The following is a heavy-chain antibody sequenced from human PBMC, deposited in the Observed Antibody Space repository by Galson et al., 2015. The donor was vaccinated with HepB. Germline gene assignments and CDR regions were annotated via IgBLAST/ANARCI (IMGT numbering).Heavy chain of an antibody. V-gene: IGHV3-7*01. CDR3: ARGGYSSGWYERLDLTLFDY. Sequence: SLRLSCAASGFTFSTYWMSWVRQAPGKGLEWVANIKQDGSDKHYVESVKGRFTISRDNAKNSLYLQMNSLRAEDTAVYYCARGGYSSGWYERLDLTLFDYWGQGTLVTVSS. CDR1: GFTFSTYW. J-gene: IGHJ4*02. CDR2: IKQDGSDK. D-gene: IGHD6-19*01.